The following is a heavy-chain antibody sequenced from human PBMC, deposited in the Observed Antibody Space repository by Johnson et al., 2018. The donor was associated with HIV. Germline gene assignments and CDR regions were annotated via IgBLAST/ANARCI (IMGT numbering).Heavy chain of an antibody. J-gene: IGHJ3*02. CDR1: GFTVSSNY. Sequence: VQLVESGGGLVHPGGSLRLSCAASGFTVSSNYMSWVRQAPGKGLEWVSVIYSGGTTYYADSVKGRFTISRDTSENTVYLQMNSLRAEDTAVYYCARGKLPAALRRGDAFDIWGQGTTVTVSS. V-gene: IGHV3-66*01. D-gene: IGHD2-2*01. CDR3: ARGKLPAALRRGDAFDI. CDR2: IYSGGTT.